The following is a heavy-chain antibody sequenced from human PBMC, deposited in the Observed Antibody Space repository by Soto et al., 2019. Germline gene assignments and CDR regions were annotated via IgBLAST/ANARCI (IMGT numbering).Heavy chain of an antibody. Sequence: PGESLKISCKGSGYSFTSYWINWVRQMPGKGLEWMGIIYPGDSDTRYSPSFQGQVTISAVKSISTAYLQWRSLKASDTAMYYCARHHGSPGSYFGMDVWGQGTTVTVSS. V-gene: IGHV5-51*01. CDR2: IYPGDSDT. J-gene: IGHJ6*02. CDR3: ARHHGSPGSYFGMDV. CDR1: GYSFTSYW. D-gene: IGHD6-13*01.